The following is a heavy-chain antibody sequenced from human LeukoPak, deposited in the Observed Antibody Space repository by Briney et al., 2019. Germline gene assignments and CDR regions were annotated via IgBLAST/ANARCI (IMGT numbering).Heavy chain of an antibody. D-gene: IGHD3-22*01. CDR3: ARVDDRGHYYDSSGPRKLFDY. V-gene: IGHV1-2*02. J-gene: IGHJ4*02. CDR2: INPDSGGT. Sequence: GASVKVSCKASGYTFTGYYMHLVRQAPGQGLEWVGWINPDSGGTNYAQKFQGRVTMTRDTSIRTAYMELSRLRSDDTAVYYCARVDDRGHYYDSSGPRKLFDYWGQGTLVTVSS. CDR1: GYTFTGYY.